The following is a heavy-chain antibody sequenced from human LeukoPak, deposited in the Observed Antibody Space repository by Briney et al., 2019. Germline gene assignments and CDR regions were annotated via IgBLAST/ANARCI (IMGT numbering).Heavy chain of an antibody. Sequence: GGSLRLSCAASGFTFDDYGMRWVRHAPGKGLDSVSLISGDCRSTYYAASVNPPFTISRHNSKHSLYLQMNSLRTEATALYYCAKDPPLWFHHWGQGTLVTVSS. CDR2: ISGDCRST. V-gene: IGHV3-43*02. CDR3: AKDPPLWFHH. J-gene: IGHJ5*02. CDR1: GFTFDDYG.